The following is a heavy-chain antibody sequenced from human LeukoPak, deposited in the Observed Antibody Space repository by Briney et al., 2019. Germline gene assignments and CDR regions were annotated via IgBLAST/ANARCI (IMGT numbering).Heavy chain of an antibody. D-gene: IGHD2-15*01. V-gene: IGHV3-23*01. CDR1: RFTFSSYA. CDR2: ISGSGGST. CDR3: AKTDCSGGSCPGGAFDI. Sequence: GGSLRLSCAASRFTFSSYAMSWVRQAPGKGLEWVSAISGSGGSTYYADSVKGRFTISRDNSKNTLYLQMNSLRAEDTAVYYCAKTDCSGGSCPGGAFDIWGQGTMVTVSS. J-gene: IGHJ3*02.